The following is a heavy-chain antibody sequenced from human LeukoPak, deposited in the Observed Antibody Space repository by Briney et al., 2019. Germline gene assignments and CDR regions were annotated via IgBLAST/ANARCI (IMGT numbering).Heavy chain of an antibody. CDR3: ARVGYYGSGSYYKDYYYYGMDV. V-gene: IGHV3-53*01. Sequence: PGGSLRLSCAASGFTVSSTYMTWVRQAPGKGLEWVSVIYSGGSTYYADSVKGRFTISRDNSKNTLYLQMNSLRAEDTAVYYCARVGYYGSGSYYKDYYYYGMDVWGKGTTVTVSS. CDR2: IYSGGST. J-gene: IGHJ6*04. D-gene: IGHD3-10*01. CDR1: GFTVSSTY.